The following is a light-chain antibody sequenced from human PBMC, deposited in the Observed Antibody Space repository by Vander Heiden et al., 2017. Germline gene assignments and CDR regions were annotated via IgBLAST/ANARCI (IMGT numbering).Light chain of an antibody. J-gene: IGLJ3*02. CDR1: TGAVTSSFY. CDR3: LLSAGGVWV. V-gene: IGLV7-43*01. Sequence: QTVVTQEPSLTVSPGGTGTLTCASTTGAVTSSFYPNWFQQKPGQAPRALIYSATNKYSWTPARFSGSLLGGKAALTLSGVQPEDEADYYCLLSAGGVWVFGGGTKVTVL. CDR2: SAT.